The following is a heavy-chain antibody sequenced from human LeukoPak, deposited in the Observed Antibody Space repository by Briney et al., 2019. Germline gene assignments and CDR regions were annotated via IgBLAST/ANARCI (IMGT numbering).Heavy chain of an antibody. V-gene: IGHV4-4*07. CDR1: GGSISSYY. D-gene: IGHD6-19*01. CDR2: VYASGST. Sequence: PSETLSLTCTVSGGSISSYYWSWISQPPGKGLEWIGRVYASGSTDYNPSLKSRVTMSADTSKIQFSLKLSSVTAADTAVYYCASYLSSGAYFNYWGQGALVTVSS. CDR3: ASYLSSGAYFNY. J-gene: IGHJ4*02.